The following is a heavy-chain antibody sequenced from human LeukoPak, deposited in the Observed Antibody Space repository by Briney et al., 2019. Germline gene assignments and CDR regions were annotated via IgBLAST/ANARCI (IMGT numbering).Heavy chain of an antibody. V-gene: IGHV3-23*01. J-gene: IGHJ4*02. Sequence: PGGSLRLSCAASGFTFSSYAMSWVRQAPGKGLEWVSAISGSGGSTYYADSVKGRFTIPRDNSKNTLYLQMNSLRAEGTAVYYCAKLRDSSSWSYFDYWGQGTLVTVSS. CDR2: ISGSGGST. CDR3: AKLRDSSSWSYFDY. D-gene: IGHD6-13*01. CDR1: GFTFSSYA.